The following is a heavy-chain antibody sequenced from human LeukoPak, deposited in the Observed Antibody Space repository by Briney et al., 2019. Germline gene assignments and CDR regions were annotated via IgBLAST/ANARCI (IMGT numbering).Heavy chain of an antibody. D-gene: IGHD6-6*01. V-gene: IGHV3-21*01. CDR1: GFTFSSYS. CDR2: ISSSSSYI. CDR3: ARDGGDWQLVDLGYFDY. J-gene: IGHJ4*02. Sequence: KSGGSLRLSCAASGFTFSSYSMNWLRQAPGKGLEWVSSISSSSSYIYYADSVKGRFTISRDNAKNSLYLQMNSLRAEDTAVYYCARDGGDWQLVDLGYFDYWGQGTLVTVSS.